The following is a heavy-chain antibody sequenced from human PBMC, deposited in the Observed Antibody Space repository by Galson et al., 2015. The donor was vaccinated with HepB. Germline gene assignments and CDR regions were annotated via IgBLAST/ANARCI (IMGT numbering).Heavy chain of an antibody. CDR2: ISGSGGST. V-gene: IGHV3-23*01. CDR3: AKVRAAAGKVGSNWFDP. J-gene: IGHJ5*02. CDR1: GFTFSSYA. Sequence: SLRLSCAASGFTFSSYAMSWVRQAPGKGLEWVSAISGSGGSTYYADSVKGRFTISRDNSKNTLYLQMNSLRAEDTAVYYCAKVRAAAGKVGSNWFDPWGQGTLVTVSS. D-gene: IGHD6-13*01.